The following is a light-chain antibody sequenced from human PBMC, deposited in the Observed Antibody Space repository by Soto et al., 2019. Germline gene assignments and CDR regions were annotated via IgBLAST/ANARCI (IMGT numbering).Light chain of an antibody. CDR1: QGISNY. J-gene: IGKJ4*01. CDR3: LKYNSAPFT. V-gene: IGKV1-27*01. Sequence: DIPMTQSPSSLSASAGDRVTITCRASQGISNYLAWYQQKPGKVPKLLIYTASTLQSGVPSRFSGSGSGTDFTLTISSLQPEDVATYYCLKYNSAPFTFGGGTKVEIK. CDR2: TAS.